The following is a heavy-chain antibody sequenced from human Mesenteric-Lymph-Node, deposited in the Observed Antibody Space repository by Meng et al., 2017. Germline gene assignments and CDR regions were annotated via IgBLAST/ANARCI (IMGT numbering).Heavy chain of an antibody. CDR1: GGVFRYYY. J-gene: IGHJ4*02. V-gene: IGHV4-34*04. Sequence: LRLVDGHSKPSAALSLSCVFSGGVFRYYYLSWNSATPGRQLEWIGNLNNTSSTPDTPSLEIHATIHVETSMNTVSEHLSSVREGGLTVYCFAACPTTMDYEFDYWGQGTLVTVSS. D-gene: IGHD3-16*01. CDR2: LNNTSST. CDR3: AACPTTMDYEFDY.